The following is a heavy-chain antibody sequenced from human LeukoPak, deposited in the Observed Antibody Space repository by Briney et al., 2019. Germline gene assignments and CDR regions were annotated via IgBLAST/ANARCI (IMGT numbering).Heavy chain of an antibody. CDR3: ASRLPSSNYDSR. CDR1: GGSVTTSKYY. V-gene: IGHV4-39*01. D-gene: IGHD4-11*01. CDR2: IFYTGST. Sequence: PSETLSLTCSVSGGSVTTSKYYWAWIRQSPGKGLEWIGSIFYTGSTYYNPSLKSRVTISVDTSKNHFSLKLNSVTAADTAVYYCASRLPSSNYDSRWGQGTLVTVSS. J-gene: IGHJ4*02.